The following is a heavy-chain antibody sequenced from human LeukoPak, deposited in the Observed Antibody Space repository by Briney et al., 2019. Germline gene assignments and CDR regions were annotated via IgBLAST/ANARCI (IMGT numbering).Heavy chain of an antibody. J-gene: IGHJ4*02. Sequence: GGPLRLSCEASGFAFSGYAMHWVRQDPRRGLEWVAVISFDGKDKYEGDSVRGRFTISRDDYKNTLYLQMNNLRIEDTAMYYCASGSGYTFGFPAYWGQGTLVTVSS. CDR2: ISFDGKDK. CDR1: GFAFSGYA. D-gene: IGHD3-22*01. V-gene: IGHV3-30*04. CDR3: ASGSGYTFGFPAY.